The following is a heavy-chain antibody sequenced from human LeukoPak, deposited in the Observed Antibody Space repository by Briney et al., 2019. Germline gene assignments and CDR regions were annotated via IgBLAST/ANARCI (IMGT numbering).Heavy chain of an antibody. CDR3: ASNTYYYDSSGSRLNWFDP. CDR1: GDIVSSNSTA. J-gene: IGHJ5*02. D-gene: IGHD3-22*01. V-gene: IGHV6-1*01. Sequence: SQTLSLTCAISGDIVSSNSTACNWIRQSPSRGLEWLGRTYYRSKWYSDYAVSVKSRITINPDTSKNQFSLQLNSVTPEDTAVYYCASNTYYYDSSGSRLNWFDPWGQGTLVTVSS. CDR2: TYYRSKWYS.